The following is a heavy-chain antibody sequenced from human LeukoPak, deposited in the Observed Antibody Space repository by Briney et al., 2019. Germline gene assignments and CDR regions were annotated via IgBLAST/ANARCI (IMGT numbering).Heavy chain of an antibody. CDR2: IGTASDS. V-gene: IGHV3-13*01. J-gene: IGHJ6*03. Sequence: GGSLRLSCAASGFTFSSFDMHWVRQPPGQGLEWVSTIGTASDSYYPGSVEGRFTLSRDNAKNSLYLQMNSLTAGDTAVYYCARGPPRGKYYYMDVWGKGTTVTVSS. D-gene: IGHD1-1*01. CDR1: GFTFSSFD. CDR3: ARGPPRGKYYYMDV.